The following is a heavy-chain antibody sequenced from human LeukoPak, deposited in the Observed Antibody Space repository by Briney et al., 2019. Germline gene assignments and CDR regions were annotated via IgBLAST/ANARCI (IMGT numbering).Heavy chain of an antibody. D-gene: IGHD3-22*01. Sequence: PSETLSLTCTVSGGSISSYYWSWIRQPPGKGLEWIGYIYYSGSTNYNPSLKSRVTISVDTSKNQFSLKLSSVTAADTAVYYCARVILGAKYYYDSSGYLDYWGQGTLVTVSS. J-gene: IGHJ4*02. V-gene: IGHV4-59*12. CDR1: GGSISSYY. CDR3: ARVILGAKYYYDSSGYLDY. CDR2: IYYSGST.